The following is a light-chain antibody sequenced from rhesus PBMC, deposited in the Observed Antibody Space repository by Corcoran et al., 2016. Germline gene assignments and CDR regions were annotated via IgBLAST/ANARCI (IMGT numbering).Light chain of an antibody. V-gene: IGKV1S17*01. Sequence: DIQMTQSPSSLSASVGDRVTITCQASQGISNNLAWYQQKPRKFPKPLIYAASTLQSGVPSRVIGSGSGTDFTLTISSLQPEDLATYDVQHGDGLFTFGPGTKLDIK. CDR2: AAS. CDR3: QHGDGLFT. CDR1: QGISNN. J-gene: IGKJ3*01.